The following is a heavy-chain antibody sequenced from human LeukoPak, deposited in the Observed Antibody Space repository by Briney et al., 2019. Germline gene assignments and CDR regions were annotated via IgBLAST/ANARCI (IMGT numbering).Heavy chain of an antibody. Sequence: SETLSLTCTVSGGSISSGSYYWGWIRQPPGKGLEWIGTIYYSGNTYYNPSLKSRVTISVDTSKNQFSLKLSSVTAADTAVYYCASYDSSGYFGSFDYWGQGTLVTVSS. CDR3: ASYDSSGYFGSFDY. D-gene: IGHD3-22*01. CDR2: IYYSGNT. CDR1: GGSISSGSYY. J-gene: IGHJ4*02. V-gene: IGHV4-39*07.